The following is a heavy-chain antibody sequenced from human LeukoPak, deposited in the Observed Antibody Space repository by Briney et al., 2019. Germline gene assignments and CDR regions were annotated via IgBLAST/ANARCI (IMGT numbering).Heavy chain of an antibody. D-gene: IGHD6-13*01. Sequence: PSETLSLTCAVYGGSFSGYYWSWIRQPPGKGLEWIGEINHSGSTNYNPSLKSRVTISVDTSKNQFSLKLSSVTAADTAVYYCARGLYSSSWFRDGGDAFDIWGQGTMVTVSS. V-gene: IGHV4-34*01. CDR1: GGSFSGYY. CDR3: ARGLYSSSWFRDGGDAFDI. J-gene: IGHJ3*02. CDR2: INHSGST.